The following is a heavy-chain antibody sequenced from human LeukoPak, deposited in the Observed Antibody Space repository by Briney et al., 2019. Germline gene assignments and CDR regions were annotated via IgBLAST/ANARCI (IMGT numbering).Heavy chain of an antibody. J-gene: IGHJ3*02. Sequence: GGSLRLSCAASGFTVSSNYMTWVRQAPGKGLERVSFIYSGGTTYYAESVKGRFTISRDSSKNTMYLQMNSLRAEDTAVYYCARVWGSRGTLGAVEIWGQGTMVTVSS. V-gene: IGHV3-66*01. D-gene: IGHD3-16*01. CDR2: IYSGGTT. CDR3: ARVWGSRGTLGAVEI. CDR1: GFTVSSNY.